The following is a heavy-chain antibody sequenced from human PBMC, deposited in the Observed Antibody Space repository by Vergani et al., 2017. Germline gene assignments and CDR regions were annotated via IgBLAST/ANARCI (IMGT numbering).Heavy chain of an antibody. Sequence: EVQLVESGGGLVKPGGSLRLSCAASGFTFSIYSMNWGRQAPGKGLEWVSSISSSSSYIYYADSVKGRFTISRDNAKNSLYLQMNSLIAEDTAVYYCARADDYVYGMDVWGQGTTVTVSS. CDR2: ISSSSSYI. CDR1: GFTFSIYS. CDR3: ARADDYVYGMDV. V-gene: IGHV3-21*01. D-gene: IGHD3-16*01. J-gene: IGHJ6*02.